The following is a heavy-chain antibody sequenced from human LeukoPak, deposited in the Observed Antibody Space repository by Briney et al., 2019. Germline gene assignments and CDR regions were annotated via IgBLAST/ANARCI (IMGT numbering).Heavy chain of an antibody. CDR1: GGSFSGYY. D-gene: IGHD2-21*02. V-gene: IGHV4-34*01. Sequence: SETLSLTCAVYGGSFSGYYWSWIRQPPGEGLEWIGEINHSGSTNYNPSLKSRVAISVDTSKNQFALKLSAVTAADTAVYYCASPGSCGGDCYPLHYWGQGTLVTVSS. CDR2: INHSGST. J-gene: IGHJ4*02. CDR3: ASPGSCGGDCYPLHY.